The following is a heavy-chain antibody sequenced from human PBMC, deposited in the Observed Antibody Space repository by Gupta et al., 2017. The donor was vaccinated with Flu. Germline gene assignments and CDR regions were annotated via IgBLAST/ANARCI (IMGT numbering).Heavy chain of an antibody. CDR2: ISYTGNT. CDR3: ARGYISSSDDAFHI. J-gene: IGHJ3*02. D-gene: IGHD6-6*01. V-gene: IGHV4-59*11. Sequence: QVQLQESGPGLVKPSETLSLTCTVSGGSITSHYWSWIRQAPGKGLEWLGYISYTGNTNYNPSLKSRVTISVDTSNIRFSLKLSSVTAADTAVYYCARGYISSSDDAFHIWGQGTMVTVSS. CDR1: GGSITSHY.